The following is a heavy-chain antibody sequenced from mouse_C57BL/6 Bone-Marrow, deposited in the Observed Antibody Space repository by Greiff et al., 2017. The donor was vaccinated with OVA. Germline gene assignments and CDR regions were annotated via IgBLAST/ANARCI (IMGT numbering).Heavy chain of an antibody. J-gene: IGHJ1*03. CDR3: ARRDFTTVVATDWYFDV. V-gene: IGHV2-2*01. D-gene: IGHD1-1*01. CDR1: GFSLTSYG. Sequence: VQLKESGPGLVQPSQRLSITCTVSGFSLTSYGVHWVRQSPGKGLEWLGVIWSGGSTDYNAAFISRLSISKDNSKSQVFFKMNSLQADDTAIFYCARRDFTTVVATDWYFDVWGTGTTVTVSS. CDR2: IWSGGST.